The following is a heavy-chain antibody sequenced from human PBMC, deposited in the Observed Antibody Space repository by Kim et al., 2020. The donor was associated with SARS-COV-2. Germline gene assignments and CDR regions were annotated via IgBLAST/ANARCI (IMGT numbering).Heavy chain of an antibody. V-gene: IGHV3-11*01. CDR2: ITSTSGTI. D-gene: IGHD3-10*01. J-gene: IGHJ4*02. CDR3: ARDRGSLLFDH. CDR1: EFTFRDYF. Sequence: GGSLRLSCAASEFTFRDYFMSWIRQAPGKGLEWISYITSTSGTIYYVDSVKGRFTISRDNAKNSLYLQMDSLRADDTAVYYCARDRGSLLFDHWGQGTLVTVSS.